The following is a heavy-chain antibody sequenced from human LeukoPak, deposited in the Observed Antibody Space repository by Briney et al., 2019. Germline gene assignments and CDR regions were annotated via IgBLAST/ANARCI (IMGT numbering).Heavy chain of an antibody. J-gene: IGHJ3*02. Sequence: PSETLSLTCTVSGGSISSSYCSWIRQPPAQGLDWIGYIHYSDNKNYTPTLRNRLTMSVDTSKNQFSLKLSSVTAADTAVYYCVRGYYDSSGSSNTFDIWGQGTMVTVSS. CDR1: GGSISSSY. CDR3: VRGYYDSSGSSNTFDI. CDR2: IHYSDNK. V-gene: IGHV4-59*01. D-gene: IGHD3-22*01.